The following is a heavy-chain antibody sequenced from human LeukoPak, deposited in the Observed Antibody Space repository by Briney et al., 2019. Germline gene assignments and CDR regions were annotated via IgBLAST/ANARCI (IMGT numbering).Heavy chain of an antibody. CDR1: GGSFSDFY. Sequence: PSETLSLTCAVSGGSFSDFYWSWIRQTPGKGLEWIGEINHSGDTNYNPSLTGRVTISVDTSRSQFSLNLTSVIDADTAVYYCAKGPHRYSSTWFYSRASFYFDYWGQGALVTVSS. CDR2: INHSGDT. CDR3: AKGPHRYSSTWFYSRASFYFDY. J-gene: IGHJ4*02. D-gene: IGHD2-2*01. V-gene: IGHV4-34*01.